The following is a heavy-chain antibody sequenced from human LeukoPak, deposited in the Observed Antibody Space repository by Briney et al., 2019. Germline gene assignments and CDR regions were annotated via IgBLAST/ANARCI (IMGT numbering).Heavy chain of an antibody. V-gene: IGHV3-23*01. J-gene: IGHJ4*02. D-gene: IGHD6-13*01. CDR2: ISGSGGST. CDR3: AKIAAAGPISDDY. Sequence: GGSLRLSCAASGFTVSSEYMNWVRQAPGKGLEWVAAISGSGGSTYYADSVKGRFTISRDNSKNTMYLQMNSLRAEDTAVYYCAKIAAAGPISDDYWGQGTLVTVSS. CDR1: GFTVSSEY.